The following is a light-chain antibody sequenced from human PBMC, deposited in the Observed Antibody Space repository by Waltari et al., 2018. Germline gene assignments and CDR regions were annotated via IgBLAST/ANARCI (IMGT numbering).Light chain of an antibody. J-gene: IGKJ2*01. CDR2: GSS. V-gene: IGKV3-20*01. Sequence: EIVLTQSPGPLSLSPGDRATLSCRASQSVSSGFLAWFQQKPGQAPRLLIFGSSSRATGIPDRFSGSGSGTDFTLTITRLEPEDFAVYYCQQYDTSPFTFGQGTKLEIK. CDR3: QQYDTSPFT. CDR1: QSVSSGF.